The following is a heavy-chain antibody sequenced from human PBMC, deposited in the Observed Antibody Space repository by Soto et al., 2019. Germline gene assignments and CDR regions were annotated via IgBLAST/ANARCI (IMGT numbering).Heavy chain of an antibody. Sequence: GASVKVSCKVSGYTLTELSMHWVRQAPGKGLEWMGGFDPEDGETIYAQRFQGRVTMTEDTSTDTAYMELSSLRSEDTAVYYCATDLGRVTNLFDYWGQGTLVTVPQ. CDR3: ATDLGRVTNLFDY. V-gene: IGHV1-24*01. CDR2: FDPEDGET. CDR1: GYTLTELS. D-gene: IGHD4-17*01. J-gene: IGHJ4*02.